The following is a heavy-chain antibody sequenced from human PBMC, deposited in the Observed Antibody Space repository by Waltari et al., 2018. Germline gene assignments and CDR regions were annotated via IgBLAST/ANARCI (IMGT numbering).Heavy chain of an antibody. V-gene: IGHV3-48*04. D-gene: IGHD6-13*01. Sequence: EVQLVESGGGLVQPGGSLRLSCAASGFTFSSYSMNWVRQAPGKGLEWVSYISSSSSTIYYADAVKGRFTISRDNAKNSLYLQMNSLRAEDTAVYYCARESNSWEPRYFDYWGQGTLVIVSS. CDR1: GFTFSSYS. J-gene: IGHJ4*02. CDR2: ISSSSSTI. CDR3: ARESNSWEPRYFDY.